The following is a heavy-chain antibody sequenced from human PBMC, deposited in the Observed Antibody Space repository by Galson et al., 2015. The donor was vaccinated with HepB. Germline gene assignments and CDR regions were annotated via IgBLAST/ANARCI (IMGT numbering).Heavy chain of an antibody. V-gene: IGHV5-51*01. J-gene: IGHJ6*02. CDR1: GYSFTSYW. CDR2: IYPGDSDT. CDR3: ARHRREDGDYSYGMDV. D-gene: IGHD4-17*01. Sequence: QSGAEVKKPGESLKISCKGSGYSFTSYWIGWVRQMPGKGLEWMGIIYPGDSDTRYSPSFQGQVTISADKSISTAYLQWSSLKASDTAMYYCARHRREDGDYSYGMDVWGQGTTVTVSS.